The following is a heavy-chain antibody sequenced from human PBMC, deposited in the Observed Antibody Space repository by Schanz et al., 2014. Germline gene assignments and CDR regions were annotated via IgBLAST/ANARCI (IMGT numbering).Heavy chain of an antibody. CDR2: IKKDGSEN. Sequence: EVQLVESEGGLVQPGGSLRLSCEGSGFSFSDYWMGWVRQAPGKGLEWVANIKKDGSENYYADSVKGRFIISRDNAKSSLYLQMNSLRDEDTAVYYCAATTILADWGQGTLVAVSS. J-gene: IGHJ4*02. D-gene: IGHD3-3*01. V-gene: IGHV3-7*01. CDR3: AATTILAD. CDR1: GFSFSDYW.